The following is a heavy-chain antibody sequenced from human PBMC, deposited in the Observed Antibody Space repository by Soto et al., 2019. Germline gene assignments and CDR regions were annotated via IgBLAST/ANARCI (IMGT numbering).Heavy chain of an antibody. J-gene: IGHJ4*02. D-gene: IGHD2-15*01. CDR3: AIGRTPATTIDY. CDR2: IYHSGST. Sequence: SETLSLTCAVYRDSLGSGVYSWSWIRQPTGKGLEWIGYIYHSGSTYYNPSLKSRVTISVDRSKNQVSLKLSSVTAADTAVYYCAIGRTPATTIDYRGQAILVTV. CDR1: RDSLGSGVYS. V-gene: IGHV4-30-2*01.